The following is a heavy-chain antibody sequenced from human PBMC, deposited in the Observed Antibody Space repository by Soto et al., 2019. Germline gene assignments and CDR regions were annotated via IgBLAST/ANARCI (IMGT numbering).Heavy chain of an antibody. J-gene: IGHJ4*02. CDR2: IYPGDSDT. D-gene: IGHD4-17*01. Sequence: GESLKISCKGSGYSFTSYWIGWVRQMPGKGLEWMGIIYPGDSDTRYSPSFQGQVTISADKSISTAYLQWSSLKASDTAMYYCARGGSYDYGDYFMNYWGQGTLVTVSS. CDR3: ARGGSYDYGDYFMNY. CDR1: GYSFTSYW. V-gene: IGHV5-51*01.